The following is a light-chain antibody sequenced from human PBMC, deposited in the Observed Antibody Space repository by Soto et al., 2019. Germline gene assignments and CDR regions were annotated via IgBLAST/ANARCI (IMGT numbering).Light chain of an antibody. CDR2: DIS. J-gene: IGKJ1*01. V-gene: IGKV3-20*01. CDR3: QQYGSSPPWT. CDR1: LTLTNPY. Sequence: IVLTQSTVTLSLSPGDRPTLICSARLTLTNPYIASYQQQPGQDPRRLIYDISSRATSIPDRFSGSVAGTEFTLTITRLEPEDFAVYYCQQYGSSPPWTFGQGTKVDIK.